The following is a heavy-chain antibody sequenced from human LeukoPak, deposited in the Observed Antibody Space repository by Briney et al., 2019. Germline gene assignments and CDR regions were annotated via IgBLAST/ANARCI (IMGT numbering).Heavy chain of an antibody. Sequence: PGGSLRLSCVASGFSFSFYTMNWVRQSPGQGLEWLSIVSSGGDITTYADTLKGRFTISRDTTRNLLFVQMNSLRAEDTAVYYCARGMDKLGDSYGMAVWGQGTTVVVSS. J-gene: IGHJ6*02. D-gene: IGHD3-16*01. CDR1: GFSFSFYT. CDR3: ARGMDKLGDSYGMAV. CDR2: VSSGGDIT. V-gene: IGHV3-48*04.